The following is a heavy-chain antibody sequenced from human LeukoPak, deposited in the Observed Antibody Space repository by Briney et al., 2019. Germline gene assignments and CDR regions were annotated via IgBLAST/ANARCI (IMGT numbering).Heavy chain of an antibody. J-gene: IGHJ4*02. CDR3: AKGSLGSWYYFDY. Sequence: GGSLRLSSATSGFTFGSSAMSWVRQAPGKGPEWASTFSRSGPDTYYADSVKGRFTILRDNSKNKMYLQMNSLRAEDTAVYYCAKGSLGSWYYFDYWGQGTLVTVSS. V-gene: IGHV3-23*01. CDR1: GFTFGSSA. CDR2: FSRSGPDT. D-gene: IGHD6-13*01.